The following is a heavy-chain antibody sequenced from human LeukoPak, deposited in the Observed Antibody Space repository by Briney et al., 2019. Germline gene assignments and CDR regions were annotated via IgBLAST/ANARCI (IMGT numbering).Heavy chain of an antibody. CDR1: GGSISSHY. V-gene: IGHV4-59*11. CDR3: ASTVGWLQYGMDV. Sequence: SETLSLTCTVSGGSISSHYWSWIRQPPGKELEWIGYIYYSGSTNYNPSLKSRVTISVDTSKNQFSLKLSSVTAADTAVYYCASTVGWLQYGMDVWGQGTTVTVSS. D-gene: IGHD5-24*01. CDR2: IYYSGST. J-gene: IGHJ6*02.